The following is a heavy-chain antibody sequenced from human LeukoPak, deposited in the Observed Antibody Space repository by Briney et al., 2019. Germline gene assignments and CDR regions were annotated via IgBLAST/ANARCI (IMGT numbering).Heavy chain of an antibody. CDR2: IRYDGSNK. Sequence: PGGSLRLSCAASGFTFSSYGMHWVRQAPGKGLEWVAFIRYDGSNKYYADSVKGRFTISRDNSKNTLYLRMNSLRAEDTAVYYCAEDQRVTVTTAWYAFDIWGQGTMVTVSA. CDR3: AEDQRVTVTTAWYAFDI. D-gene: IGHD4-17*01. V-gene: IGHV3-30*02. J-gene: IGHJ3*02. CDR1: GFTFSSYG.